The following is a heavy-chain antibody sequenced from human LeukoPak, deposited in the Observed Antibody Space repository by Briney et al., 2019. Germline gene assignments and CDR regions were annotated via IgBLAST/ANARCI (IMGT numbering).Heavy chain of an antibody. CDR3: ARARIAARRVFHMDV. V-gene: IGHV4-34*01. CDR1: GGSISSYY. CDR2: INHSGST. Sequence: SETLSLTCTVSGGSISSYYWSWIRQPPGKGLEWIGEINHSGSTNYNPSLKSRVTISVDTSKNQFSLKLSSVTAADTAVYYCARARIAARRVFHMDVWGKGTTVTVSS. J-gene: IGHJ6*03. D-gene: IGHD6-6*01.